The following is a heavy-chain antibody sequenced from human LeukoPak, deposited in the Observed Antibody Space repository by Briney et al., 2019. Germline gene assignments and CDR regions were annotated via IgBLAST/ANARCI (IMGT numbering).Heavy chain of an antibody. D-gene: IGHD3-22*01. CDR1: GYTFTGYY. CDR3: AREGYDSSGYYLPDY. Sequence: ASVKVSCKASGYTFTGYYMHWVRQAPGQGLEWMGWINPNSGGTNYAQKFQGRVTMTRDTSISTAYMELSRLRSDDTAVYYCAREGYDSSGYYLPDYWGQGTLVTVSS. J-gene: IGHJ4*02. V-gene: IGHV1-2*02. CDR2: INPNSGGT.